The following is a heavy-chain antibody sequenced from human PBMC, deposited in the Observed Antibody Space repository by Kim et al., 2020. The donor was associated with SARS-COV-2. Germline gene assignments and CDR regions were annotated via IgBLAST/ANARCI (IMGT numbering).Heavy chain of an antibody. V-gene: IGHV3-48*03. CDR1: GFTFSSYE. J-gene: IGHJ6*02. CDR2: ISSSGSSI. CDR3: ARDRITIFLYYGMDV. Sequence: GGSLRLSCAASGFTFSSYEMNWVRQAPGKGLEWVSYISSSGSSIYFADSVKGRFTISRDNAKNSLYLQMNSLRAEDTAVYYCARDRITIFLYYGMDVWGQGTTVTVPS. D-gene: IGHD3-9*01.